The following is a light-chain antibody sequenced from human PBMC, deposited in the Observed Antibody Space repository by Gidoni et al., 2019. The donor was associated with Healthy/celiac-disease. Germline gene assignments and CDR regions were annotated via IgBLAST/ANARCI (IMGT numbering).Light chain of an antibody. CDR3: CSYAGSSTFAV. V-gene: IGLV2-23*03. CDR2: EGS. Sequence: QSALTQPASVAGSPGQSITNSCTGTSSVVGSYNLVSWYQQAPGKAPKLMTYEGSKRPSGVSNRFSGSKSGNTASLTISGLQAEDEADYYCCSYAGSSTFAVFGGGTKLTVL. J-gene: IGLJ3*02. CDR1: SSVVGSYNL.